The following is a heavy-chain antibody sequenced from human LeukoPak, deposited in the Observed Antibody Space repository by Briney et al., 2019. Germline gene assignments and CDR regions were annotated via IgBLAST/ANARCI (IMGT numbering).Heavy chain of an antibody. CDR1: GFTFSSYS. CDR3: AREAEYSSLYYFDY. CDR2: ISSSSSYI. V-gene: IGHV3-21*01. Sequence: PGGSLRLSCAASGFTFSSYSMNWVRQAPGKGLEWVSSISSSSSYIYYADSVKGRFTISRDNAKNSLYLQVNSLRAEDTAVYYCAREAEYSSLYYFDYWGQGTLVTVSS. D-gene: IGHD6-6*01. J-gene: IGHJ4*02.